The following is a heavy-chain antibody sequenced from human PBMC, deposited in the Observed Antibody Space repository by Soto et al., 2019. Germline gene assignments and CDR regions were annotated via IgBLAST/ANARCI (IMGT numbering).Heavy chain of an antibody. CDR1: GYSISSSNW. J-gene: IGHJ4*02. Sequence: QVQLQESGPGLVKPSDTLSLTCAVSGYSISSSNWWGWIRQPPGKGLEWIGYIYYSGTTYYNPSLKXRXTXSXXTSKHQSSLKLTSPTAVDTAVYYCARREIQGPIDSWGQGTLVTVSS. D-gene: IGHD1-26*01. CDR2: IYYSGTT. V-gene: IGHV4-28*01. CDR3: ARREIQGPIDS.